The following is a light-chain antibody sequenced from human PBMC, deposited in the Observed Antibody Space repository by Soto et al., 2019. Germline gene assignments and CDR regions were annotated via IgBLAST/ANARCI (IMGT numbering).Light chain of an antibody. CDR2: KAS. V-gene: IGKV3D-15*01. Sequence: EIVMTQSPVTLSVSPGRRATLSCRASESVDSNVSWYQQKSGQPPRLLIYKASNRATGIPARFSGSGSGTEFTLTISGLQSEDVAVYYCQQYNLWPYTFGHGTKVEI. CDR1: ESVDSN. CDR3: QQYNLWPYT. J-gene: IGKJ2*01.